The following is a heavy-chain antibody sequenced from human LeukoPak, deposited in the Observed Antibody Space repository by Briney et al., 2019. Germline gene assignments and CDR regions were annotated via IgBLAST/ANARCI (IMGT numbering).Heavy chain of an antibody. CDR2: INPNSGGT. V-gene: IGHV1-2*02. D-gene: IGHD5-18*01. J-gene: IGHJ4*02. CDR1: GYTFTGYY. Sequence: ASVKVSCKASGYTFTGYYMHWVRQAPGQGLEWMGWINPNSGGTNYAQKFQGRVTMTRDTSISTAYMELSRLRSDGTAVYYCAKTTGYTAMVTGLFDYWGQGTLVTVSS. CDR3: AKTTGYTAMVTGLFDY.